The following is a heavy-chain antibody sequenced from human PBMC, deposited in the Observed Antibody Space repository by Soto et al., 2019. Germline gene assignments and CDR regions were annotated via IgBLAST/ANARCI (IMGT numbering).Heavy chain of an antibody. CDR2: IKSKTDGGTT. D-gene: IGHD2-2*01. CDR1: GFTFSNAW. J-gene: IGHJ3*02. V-gene: IGHV3-15*01. Sequence: EVQLVESGGGLVKPGGSLRLSCAASGFTFSNAWMSWVRQAPGKGLEWVGRIKSKTDGGTTDYAAPVKGRFTISRDDSKNTLYLQMNSLKTEDTAVYYCTTPYPAAPDAFDIWGQGTMVTVSS. CDR3: TTPYPAAPDAFDI.